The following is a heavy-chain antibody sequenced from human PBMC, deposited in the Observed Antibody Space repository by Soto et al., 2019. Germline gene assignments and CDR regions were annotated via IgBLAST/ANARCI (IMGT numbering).Heavy chain of an antibody. Sequence: QVQLVQSGAEVKKPGSSVKVSCKASGGTFSSYAISWVRQAPGQGLEWMGGIIPISGTANYAQKFQGRVTITADESTSTAYMELSSLRSEDTAVYYCAGSQGSRTSLEIYYYYYYGMDVWGQGTTVTVSS. D-gene: IGHD2-2*01. V-gene: IGHV1-69*01. CDR1: GGTFSSYA. J-gene: IGHJ6*02. CDR3: AGSQGSRTSLEIYYYYYYGMDV. CDR2: IIPISGTA.